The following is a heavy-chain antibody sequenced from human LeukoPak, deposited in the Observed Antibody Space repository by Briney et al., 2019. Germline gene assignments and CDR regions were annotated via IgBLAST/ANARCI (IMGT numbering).Heavy chain of an antibody. CDR3: AREGGYSYGPYFDY. J-gene: IGHJ4*02. CDR2: INPASGGT. Sequence: ASVKVSCKASGYTFTVYFMYWVRQAPGQGLEWMGWINPASGGTNYAQKFQGRVTMTRDTSTSTVYMELSSLRSEDTAVYYCAREGGYSYGPYFDYWGQGTLVTVSS. D-gene: IGHD5-18*01. CDR1: GYTFTVYF. V-gene: IGHV1-2*02.